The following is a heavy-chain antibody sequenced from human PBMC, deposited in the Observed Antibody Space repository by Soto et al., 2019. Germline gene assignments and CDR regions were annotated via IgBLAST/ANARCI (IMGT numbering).Heavy chain of an antibody. V-gene: IGHV3-9*01. CDR3: AKDARPTTSVVMDV. CDR1: GFTFYDYA. Sequence: GGSLSLSCAASGFTFYDYAMHWVRQAPGKGLEWVSGISWNSGSIGYADSVKGRFTISRDNAKNSLYLQMNSLRAEDTALYYCAKDARPTTSVVMDVWGKGTTVTVSS. D-gene: IGHD4-17*01. CDR2: ISWNSGSI. J-gene: IGHJ6*04.